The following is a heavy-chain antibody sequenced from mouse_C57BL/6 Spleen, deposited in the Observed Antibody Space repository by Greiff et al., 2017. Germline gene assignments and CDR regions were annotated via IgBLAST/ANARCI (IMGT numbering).Heavy chain of an antibody. Sequence: VQLQQPGAELVRPGSSVKLSCKASGYTFTSYWMHWVKQRPIQGLEWIGNIDPSDSETHYNQKFKDKATLTVDKSSSTAYMQLSSLTSEDSAVYYCAKGTAGRDAMDDWGQGTSVTVSS. CDR1: GYTFTSYW. V-gene: IGHV1-52*01. D-gene: IGHD1-1*01. CDR3: AKGTAGRDAMDD. J-gene: IGHJ4*01. CDR2: IDPSDSET.